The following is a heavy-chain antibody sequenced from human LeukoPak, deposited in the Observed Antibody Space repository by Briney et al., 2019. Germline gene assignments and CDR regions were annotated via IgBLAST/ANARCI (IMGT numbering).Heavy chain of an antibody. CDR2: TFYRSKWYN. V-gene: IGHV6-1*01. J-gene: IGHJ4*02. Sequence: ASQTLSLTCAISGDSVSTNTGAWHWIRQSPSRGLEWLGRTFYRSKWYNEYALSVKSRITTDPDTSKNQFSLQLNSVTPEDTAVYYCARDCGGSYGSYHFDSWGQGTLVTVSS. CDR3: ARDCGGSYGSYHFDS. CDR1: GDSVSTNTGA. D-gene: IGHD1-26*01.